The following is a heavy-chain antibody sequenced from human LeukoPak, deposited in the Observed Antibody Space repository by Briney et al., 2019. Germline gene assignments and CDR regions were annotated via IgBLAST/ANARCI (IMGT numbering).Heavy chain of an antibody. CDR3: ARGPHQHWPLGQF. CDR2: INDSGSP. CDR1: GGSFNGYH. J-gene: IGHJ4*02. D-gene: IGHD2-2*01. V-gene: IGHV4-34*01. Sequence: SETLSLTCEVNGGSFNGYHWTWIRQSPRKGLEWIGEINDSGSPIYSPSLRSRLTISVDTSKNQFSVTLTSVTVADTAVYYCARGPHQHWPLGQFWGQGSLVTVSS.